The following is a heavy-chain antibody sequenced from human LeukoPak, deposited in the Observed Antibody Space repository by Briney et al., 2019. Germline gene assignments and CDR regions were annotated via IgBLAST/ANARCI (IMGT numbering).Heavy chain of an antibody. J-gene: IGHJ4*02. D-gene: IGHD6-13*01. V-gene: IGHV3-30*18. CDR3: AKDRDSSSWFYFDS. Sequence: GGSLRLSCAASRFTFSYFAMHWVRQAPGKGLEWVAVLSDDGSNKFYAASVKRRFTISRETSKNTRYQQMISPRAENTAYYCGAKDRDSSSWFYFDSWGQGTLVTVSS. CDR2: LSDDGSNK. CDR1: RFTFSYFA.